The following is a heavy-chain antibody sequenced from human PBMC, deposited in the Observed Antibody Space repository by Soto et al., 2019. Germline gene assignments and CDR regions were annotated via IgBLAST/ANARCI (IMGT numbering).Heavy chain of an antibody. Sequence: EVQLVESGGGLVQPGGSLKLSCADSGFTFSGAGMHWVRQASGKGLEWVGRIRSKANSYATAYAASVKGRFIISRDDSKNTAYLQMNSLKTEDTAVYYCTFPLVGAGYWGQGTLVTVSS. CDR2: IRSKANSYAT. CDR1: GFTFSGAG. D-gene: IGHD1-26*01. V-gene: IGHV3-73*01. J-gene: IGHJ4*02. CDR3: TFPLVGAGY.